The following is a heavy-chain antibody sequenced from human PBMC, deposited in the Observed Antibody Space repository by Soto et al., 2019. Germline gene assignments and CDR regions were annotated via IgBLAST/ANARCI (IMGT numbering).Heavy chain of an antibody. CDR1: GGSLSSGSYY. J-gene: IGHJ6*02. CDR3: AARITIFGVVNYYYGMDV. D-gene: IGHD3-3*01. CDR2: IYYSGST. V-gene: IGHV4-61*01. Sequence: PSETLSLTCTVSGGSLSSGSYYWSWIRQPPGKGLEWIGYIYYSGSTNYNPSLKSRVTISVDTSKNQFSLKLSSVTAADTAVYYCAARITIFGVVNYYYGMDVWGQGTTVTVSS.